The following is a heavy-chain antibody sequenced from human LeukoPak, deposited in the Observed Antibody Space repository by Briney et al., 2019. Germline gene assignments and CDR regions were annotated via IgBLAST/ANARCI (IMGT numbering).Heavy chain of an antibody. CDR2: IKQDGSEK. V-gene: IGHV3-7*04. CDR1: GFTFSSYW. D-gene: IGHD3-10*01. J-gene: IGHJ4*02. Sequence: GGSLRLSCAASGFTFSSYWMSWVRQAPGKGLEWVANIKQDGSEKYYVDSVKGRFTISRDNAKNSLYLQMNSLRAEDTAVYYCARVLYGSAQFHPYFDFWGQGTLVTVSS. CDR3: ARVLYGSAQFHPYFDF.